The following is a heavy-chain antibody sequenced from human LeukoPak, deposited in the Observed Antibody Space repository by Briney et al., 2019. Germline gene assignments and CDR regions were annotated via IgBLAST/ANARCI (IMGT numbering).Heavy chain of an antibody. Sequence: GGSLRLSCAASGFAFSSYEMNWVRQAPGKGLEWVSYISSSGSTIYYADSVKGRFTISRDNAKNSLYLQMNSLRAEDTAVYYCERDRARYDHWGQGTLVTVSS. J-gene: IGHJ4*02. CDR1: GFAFSSYE. CDR3: ERDRARYDH. CDR2: ISSSGSTI. D-gene: IGHD3-22*01. V-gene: IGHV3-48*03.